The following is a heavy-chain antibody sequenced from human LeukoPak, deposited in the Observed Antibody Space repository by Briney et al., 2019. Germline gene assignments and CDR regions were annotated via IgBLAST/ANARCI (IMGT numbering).Heavy chain of an antibody. J-gene: IGHJ6*02. V-gene: IGHV3-13*01. CDR3: ARGRIAARYYYYYGMDV. CDR2: IGTAGDT. CDR1: GFTFSSYD. Sequence: GGSLRLSCAASGFTFSSYDMHWVRQATGKGLEWVSAIGTAGDTYYPGSVKGRFTISRENAKNSLYLQMNSLRAGDTAVYYCARGRIAARYYYYYGMDVWGQGTTVTASS. D-gene: IGHD6-6*01.